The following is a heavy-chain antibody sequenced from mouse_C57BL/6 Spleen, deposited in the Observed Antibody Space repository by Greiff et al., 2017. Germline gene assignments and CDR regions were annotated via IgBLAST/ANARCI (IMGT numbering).Heavy chain of an antibody. D-gene: IGHD2-3*01. V-gene: IGHV1-52*01. CDR3: ARRGWLLPFDY. CDR1: GYTFTSYW. CDR2: IDPSDSET. J-gene: IGHJ2*01. Sequence: QVQLQQPGAELVRPGSSVKLSCKASGYTFTSYWMHWVKQRPIQGLEWIGNIDPSDSETHYNQKFKDKATLTVDKSSSTAYMQLSSLTSEDSSVYYCARRGWLLPFDYWGQGTTLTVSS.